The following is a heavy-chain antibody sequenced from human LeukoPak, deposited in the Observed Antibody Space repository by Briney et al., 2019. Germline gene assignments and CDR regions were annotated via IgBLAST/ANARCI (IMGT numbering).Heavy chain of an antibody. V-gene: IGHV3-21*01. Sequence: PGGSLRLSCAASGFTYSSYWMSWVRQAPGKGLEWVSSISSSSSYIYYADSVKGRFTISRDNAKNSLYLQMNSLRAEDTAVYYCARDFRFTALLPLWYFDLWGRGTLVTVSS. CDR2: ISSSSSYI. J-gene: IGHJ2*01. CDR3: ARDFRFTALLPLWYFDL. CDR1: GFTYSSYW. D-gene: IGHD3-10*01.